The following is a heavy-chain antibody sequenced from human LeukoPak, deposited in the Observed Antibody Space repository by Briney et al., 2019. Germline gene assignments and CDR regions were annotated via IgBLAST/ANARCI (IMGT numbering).Heavy chain of an antibody. Sequence: GGSLRLSCAASGFTFSSYAMHWVRQAPGKGLEWVSYISSSGSTVYYADSVKGRFTISRDNAKNSLYLQMNSLRAEDTAVYYCARDGSRSVSGSSYFDYWGQGTLVTVSS. CDR3: ARDGSRSVSGSSYFDY. CDR1: GFTFSSYA. D-gene: IGHD6-13*01. CDR2: ISSSGSTV. V-gene: IGHV3-48*03. J-gene: IGHJ4*02.